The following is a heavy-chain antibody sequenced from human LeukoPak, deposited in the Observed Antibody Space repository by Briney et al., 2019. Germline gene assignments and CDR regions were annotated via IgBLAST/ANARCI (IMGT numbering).Heavy chain of an antibody. V-gene: IGHV3-48*03. CDR2: ISSSGSTI. CDR3: ASPSLDYYDSTGNSGDLDY. J-gene: IGHJ4*02. CDR1: GFTFSSYE. D-gene: IGHD3-22*01. Sequence: GGSLRLSCAASGFTFSSYEMNWVRQAPGKGLEWVSYISSSGSTIYYADSVKGRFTISRDNAKNSLYLQMNSLRAEDTAVYYCASPSLDYYDSTGNSGDLDYWGQGTLVTVSS.